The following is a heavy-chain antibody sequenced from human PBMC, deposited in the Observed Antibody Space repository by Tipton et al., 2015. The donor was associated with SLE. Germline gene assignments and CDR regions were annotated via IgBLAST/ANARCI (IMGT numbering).Heavy chain of an antibody. Sequence: LRLSCTVSGGSISSYYWSWIRQPPGKGLEWIGYIYYSGSTNYNPSLKSRVTISVDTSKNQFSLKLSSVTAADTAMYYCARYRVCGGDCYYAFDIWGQGTMVTVSS. D-gene: IGHD2-21*01. V-gene: IGHV4-59*08. CDR1: GGSISSYY. J-gene: IGHJ3*02. CDR2: IYYSGST. CDR3: ARYRVCGGDCYYAFDI.